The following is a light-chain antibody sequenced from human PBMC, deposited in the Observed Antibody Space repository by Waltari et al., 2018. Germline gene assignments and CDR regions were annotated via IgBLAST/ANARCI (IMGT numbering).Light chain of an antibody. CDR2: KAS. Sequence: DSRLTQSPSTLSASVGDRVTITCRASQSLDTWFAWYQQKPGKAPNLLIYKASSLYTGVPSRFSGSGSGTEFTLTISSLQPDDVASYYCQQYNSYPWTFGQGTKVQI. CDR3: QQYNSYPWT. CDR1: QSLDTW. V-gene: IGKV1-5*03. J-gene: IGKJ1*01.